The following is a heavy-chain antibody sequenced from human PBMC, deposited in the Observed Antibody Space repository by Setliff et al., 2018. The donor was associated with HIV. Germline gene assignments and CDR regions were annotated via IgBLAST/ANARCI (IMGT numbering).Heavy chain of an antibody. Sequence: GSLRLSCSTFGFIFRNYWMHWVRQAPGKGLEWVSRINGDGSYTSYADSVKGRFTISRDNAKNTLYLQMNSLRAEDTAVYYCARGTSGTYYYLYYYYMDVWGKGTTVTVSS. V-gene: IGHV3-74*01. CDR2: INGDGSYT. CDR1: GFIFRNYW. CDR3: ARGTSGTYYYLYYYYMDV. J-gene: IGHJ6*03. D-gene: IGHD1-1*01.